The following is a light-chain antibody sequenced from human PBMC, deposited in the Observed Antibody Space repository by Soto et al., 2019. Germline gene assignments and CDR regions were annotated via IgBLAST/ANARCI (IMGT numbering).Light chain of an antibody. CDR1: SSNIGAGYD. Sequence: QPVLTQPPSVSGAPGQRVTISCTGSSSNIGAGYDVHWYQQFPGTAPKLLIYANTNRPSGVPDRFSGSKSGTSASLAITGLLAEDEADYYCQSYDSSLSGVVFGGGTKLTVL. CDR3: QSYDSSLSGVV. V-gene: IGLV1-40*01. CDR2: ANT. J-gene: IGLJ2*01.